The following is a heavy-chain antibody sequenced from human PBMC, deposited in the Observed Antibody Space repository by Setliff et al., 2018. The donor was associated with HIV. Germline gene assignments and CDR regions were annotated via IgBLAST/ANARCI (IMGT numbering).Heavy chain of an antibody. J-gene: IGHJ3*02. CDR2: ISSSGTTM. CDR3: ATSLPPGISYVYDAFDI. CDR1: GFTFNTYS. V-gene: IGHV3-48*04. D-gene: IGHD3-16*01. Sequence: GSLRLSCAASGFTFNTYSMSWVRQAPGKGLEWLSYISSSGTTMHYADSVRGRFTISRDNAKNSLYLQMNSLRAEDTAVYYCATSLPPGISYVYDAFDIWGQGTMVTVSS.